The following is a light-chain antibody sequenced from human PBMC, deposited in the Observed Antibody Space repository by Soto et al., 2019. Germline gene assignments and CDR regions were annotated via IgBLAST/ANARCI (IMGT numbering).Light chain of an antibody. V-gene: IGKV3-15*01. CDR2: GAS. J-gene: IGKJ2*01. CDR3: QQYNNWPPST. CDR1: QSISNS. Sequence: EIVMTQSPASLSVSPGETATLSCRASQSISNSLAWYQQKPGQAPSLLIYGASTRATGITARFSGSGSGTEFTLTISSLQSEDSALYDGQQYNNWPPSTFGQGTKLEIK.